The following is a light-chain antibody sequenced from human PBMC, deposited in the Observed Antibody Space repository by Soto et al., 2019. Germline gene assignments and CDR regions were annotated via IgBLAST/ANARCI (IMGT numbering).Light chain of an antibody. CDR2: GAS. Sequence: EIVLTQSPGTLSLSPWEGATLSCRASQSVSSSFLAWYQQKPGQAPRLLIYGASSRATGIPDRFSGSGAGTDFTLPISRLEPEEFAVYDCQQYGSSRTSGQGTKVDIK. CDR1: QSVSSSF. V-gene: IGKV3-20*01. CDR3: QQYGSSRT. J-gene: IGKJ1*01.